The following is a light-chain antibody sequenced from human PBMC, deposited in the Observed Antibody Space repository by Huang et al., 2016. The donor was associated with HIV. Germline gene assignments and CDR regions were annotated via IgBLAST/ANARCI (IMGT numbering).Light chain of an antibody. CDR3: QQYDNLPRVT. CDR1: QDINNY. J-gene: IGKJ3*01. V-gene: IGKV1-33*01. Sequence: DIQMTQSPSSLSASVGDRVTITCQASQDINNYLNWSQQKPGKAPKLLIYDASNLETGVPSRFSGSGSGTDFTFTISSLQPEDIATYYCQQYDNLPRVTFGPGTKVDIK. CDR2: DAS.